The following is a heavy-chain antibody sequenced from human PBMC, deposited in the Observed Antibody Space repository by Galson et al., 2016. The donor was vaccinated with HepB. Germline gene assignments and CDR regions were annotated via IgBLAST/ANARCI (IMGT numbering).Heavy chain of an antibody. D-gene: IGHD3-3*01. J-gene: IGHJ6*02. CDR1: GFTLSSHS. CDR2: SSGSGYFI. V-gene: IGHV3-21*04. Sequence: SLRLSCAASGFTLSSHSMNWVRQAPGKGLEWVSSSSGSGYFIFYADSVKGRFTNSRDNSKNSLYLQMNSLRTEDTALYYCAKDRRSGRTDYYYYTYYYYYGMDVWGQGTTVTVSS. CDR3: AKDRRSGRTDYYYYTYYYYYGMDV.